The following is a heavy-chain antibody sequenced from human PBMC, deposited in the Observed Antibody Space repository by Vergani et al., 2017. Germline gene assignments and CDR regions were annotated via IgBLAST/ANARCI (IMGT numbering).Heavy chain of an antibody. CDR2: INHSGST. Sequence: QVQLQQWGAGLLKPSETLSLTCAVYGGSFSGYYWSWIRQPPGKGLEWIGEINHSGSTNYNPSLKSRVTISVDTSKSQFSLKLSSVTAADTAVYYCARGKGTVTRSRPSYFDLWGRGTLVTVSS. V-gene: IGHV4-34*01. CDR3: ARGKGTVTRSRPSYFDL. D-gene: IGHD4-17*01. J-gene: IGHJ2*01. CDR1: GGSFSGYY.